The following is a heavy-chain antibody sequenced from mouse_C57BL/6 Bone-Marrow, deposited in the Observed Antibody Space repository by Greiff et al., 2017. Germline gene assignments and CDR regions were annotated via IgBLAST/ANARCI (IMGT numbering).Heavy chain of an antibody. CDR2: ISNGGGST. CDR1: GFTFSDYY. J-gene: IGHJ2*01. CDR3: ARHTDYGSVDY. D-gene: IGHD1-1*01. Sequence: DVMLVESGGGLVQPGGSLKLSCAASGFTFSDYYMYWVRQTPEKRLEWVAYISNGGGSTYYPDTVKGRFTISRDNAKNTLYLQMSRLKSEDTAMYYCARHTDYGSVDYWGQGTTLTVSS. V-gene: IGHV5-12*01.